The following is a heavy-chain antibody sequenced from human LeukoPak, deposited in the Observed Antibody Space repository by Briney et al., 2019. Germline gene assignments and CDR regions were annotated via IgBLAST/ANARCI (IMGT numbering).Heavy chain of an antibody. D-gene: IGHD3-10*01. CDR2: IWHDASHT. V-gene: IGHV3-33*01. J-gene: IGHJ4*02. CDR3: AREIFGSGSYPDC. CDR1: GFSFSTYA. Sequence: GGSLRLSCAASGFSFSTYAMHWVRQAPGRGLEWVALIWHDASHTFYTDSVKGRFTISRDNSKNTVYLQMNSLGGEDTAVYYCAREIFGSGSYPDCWGQGTLVTVSS.